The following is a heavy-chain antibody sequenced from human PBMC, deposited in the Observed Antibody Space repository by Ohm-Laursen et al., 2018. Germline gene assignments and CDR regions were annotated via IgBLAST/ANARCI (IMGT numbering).Heavy chain of an antibody. CDR3: ARETLAAAGFDY. J-gene: IGHJ4*02. Sequence: TLSLTCTVSGGSISSYYWSWIRQPPGKGLEWIGYIYYSGSTNYNPSLKSRVTISVDTSKNQFSLKLSSVTAADTAVYYCARETLAAAGFDYWGQGTLVTVSS. V-gene: IGHV4-59*01. CDR1: GGSISSYY. D-gene: IGHD6-13*01. CDR2: IYYSGST.